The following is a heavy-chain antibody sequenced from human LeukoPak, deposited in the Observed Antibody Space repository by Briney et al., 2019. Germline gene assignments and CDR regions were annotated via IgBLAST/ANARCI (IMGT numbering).Heavy chain of an antibody. D-gene: IGHD6-19*01. J-gene: IGHJ4*02. CDR2: INPSGGST. CDR1: GYTFTSYY. CDR3: ARDVRYSSGWYYFDY. Sequence: GASVKVSCKASGYTFTSYYMHWVRQAPGQGLEWMGIINPSGGSTSYAQKFQGRVTMTRDASISTAYMELSRLRSDDTAVYYCARDVRYSSGWYYFDYWGQGTLVTVSS. V-gene: IGHV1-46*01.